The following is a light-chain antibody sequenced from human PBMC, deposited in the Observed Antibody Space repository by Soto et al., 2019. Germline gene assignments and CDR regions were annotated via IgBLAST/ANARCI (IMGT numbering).Light chain of an antibody. Sequence: DIVMTQSPLSLPVTPGEPASFSCRSSQSLLHSNGYNYLDWYLQKPGQPPQLLIYLGSTRASGVPDRFSGSGSGTDFTLKISRVEAEDVGVYYCMQALQTPTFGQGTKVEIK. CDR1: QSLLHSNGYNY. V-gene: IGKV2-28*01. CDR3: MQALQTPT. J-gene: IGKJ1*01. CDR2: LGS.